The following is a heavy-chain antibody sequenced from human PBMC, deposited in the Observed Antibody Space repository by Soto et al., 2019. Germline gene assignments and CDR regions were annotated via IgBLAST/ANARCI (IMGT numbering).Heavy chain of an antibody. V-gene: IGHV1-46*01. J-gene: IGHJ5*02. CDR1: GYAFTSYY. Sequence: ASVKVSCKASGYAFTSYYMHWVRQAPGQGLEWMGIINPSGGSTSYAQKFQGRVTMTRDTSTSTVYMELSSLRSEDTAVYYCARDPYGVAARPYNWFDPWGQGTLVTVSS. CDR2: INPSGGST. CDR3: ARDPYGVAARPYNWFDP. D-gene: IGHD6-6*01.